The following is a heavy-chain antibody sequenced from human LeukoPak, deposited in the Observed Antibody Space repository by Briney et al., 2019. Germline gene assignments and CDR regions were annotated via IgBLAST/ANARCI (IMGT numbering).Heavy chain of an antibody. CDR2: ISGSGVST. CDR1: GFTFSSYA. V-gene: IGHV3-23*01. Sequence: GGSLRLSCAASGFTFSSYAMSWVRQAPGKGLEWVSAISGSGVSTYYADSVKGRFTISRDNSKNTLYLQMNSLRAEDTAVYYCAKDTSGWEEGYWGQGTLVTVSS. D-gene: IGHD6-19*01. CDR3: AKDTSGWEEGY. J-gene: IGHJ4*02.